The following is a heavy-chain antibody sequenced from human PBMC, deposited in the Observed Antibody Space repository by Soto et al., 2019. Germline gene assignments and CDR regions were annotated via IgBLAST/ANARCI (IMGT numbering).Heavy chain of an antibody. D-gene: IGHD2-2*01. J-gene: IGHJ6*03. V-gene: IGHV1-8*01. CDR2: MNPNSGNT. CDR3: ARVGLGYCSSTSCPYYYYMDV. Sequence: ASVKVSCKASGYTFTSYDINWVRQATGQGLEWMGWMNPNSGNTGYAQKFQGRVTMTRNTSISTAYMELSSLRSEDTAVYYCARVGLGYCSSTSCPYYYYMDVWGKGTKVTVSS. CDR1: GYTFTSYD.